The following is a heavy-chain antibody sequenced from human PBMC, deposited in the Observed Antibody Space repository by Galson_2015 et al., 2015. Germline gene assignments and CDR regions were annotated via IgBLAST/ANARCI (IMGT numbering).Heavy chain of an antibody. CDR1: GFTFRSYA. CDR2: IRGSGGST. Sequence: SLRLSCADSGFTFRSYARSLVRQAPGNGREWVSAIRGSGGSTYYADSVKGRFTISRDNSKNRMYLQMNSLRAEDSAVYYCVKGGLPILVFDYWGQGTLVTVSS. D-gene: IGHD2-2*01. V-gene: IGHV3-23*01. CDR3: VKGGLPILVFDY. J-gene: IGHJ4*02.